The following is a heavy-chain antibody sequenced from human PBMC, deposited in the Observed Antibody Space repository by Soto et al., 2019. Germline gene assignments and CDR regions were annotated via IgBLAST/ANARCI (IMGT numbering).Heavy chain of an antibody. Sequence: QVQLVESGGGVVQPGRSLRLSCAASGFTFSRYGMNWVRQAPGKGLEGVAGIGYDGSSQYYADCVKGRLTIFRDNSKNTLSVQMNNLSVEDTAVYYCARYRVSYSGYGDAFDIWGQGTMVTVSS. CDR1: GFTFSRYG. D-gene: IGHD5-12*01. CDR3: ARYRVSYSGYGDAFDI. CDR2: IGYDGSSQ. V-gene: IGHV3-33*01. J-gene: IGHJ3*02.